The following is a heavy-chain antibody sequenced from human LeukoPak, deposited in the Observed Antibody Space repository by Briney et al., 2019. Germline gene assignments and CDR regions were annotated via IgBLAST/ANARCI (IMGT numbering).Heavy chain of an antibody. V-gene: IGHV3-15*01. CDR2: IKSKTDGGTT. J-gene: IGHJ4*02. CDR3: TTAFFGGSSFVY. D-gene: IGHD2-15*01. CDR1: GFTFSNAW. Sequence: GGSLRLSCAASGFTFSNAWMNWVRQAPGKGLEWVGRIKSKTDGGTTDYAAPVKGGFTISRDDSKNTLYMQMNSLNTEDTAVYYCTTAFFGGSSFVYWGQGTLVTVSS.